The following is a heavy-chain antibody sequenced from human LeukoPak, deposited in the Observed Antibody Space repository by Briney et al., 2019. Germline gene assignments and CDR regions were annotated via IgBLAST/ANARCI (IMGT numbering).Heavy chain of an antibody. Sequence: GWSLRLSCAASGFTFSSYSMNWVRQAPGKGLEWVSSISSSSSYIYYADSVKGRFTISRDNAKNSLYLQMNSLRAEDTAVYYRARAWDTMIGDAFDIWGQGTMVTVSS. CDR1: GFTFSSYS. J-gene: IGHJ3*02. CDR2: ISSSSSYI. CDR3: ARAWDTMIGDAFDI. D-gene: IGHD3-22*01. V-gene: IGHV3-21*01.